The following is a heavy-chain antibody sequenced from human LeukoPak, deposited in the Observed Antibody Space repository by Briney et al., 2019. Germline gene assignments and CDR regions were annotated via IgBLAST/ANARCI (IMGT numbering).Heavy chain of an antibody. Sequence: ASVKVSCKASGYTFTGYYMHWVRQAPGQGLEWMGWINPNSGDTNYAQKFQGRVTMTRDTSISTAYMELSRLRSDDTAVYYCARDSLYYYMDVWGKGTTVTVSS. CDR2: INPNSGDT. CDR1: GYTFTGYY. CDR3: ARDSLYYYMDV. J-gene: IGHJ6*03. D-gene: IGHD4-11*01. V-gene: IGHV1-2*02.